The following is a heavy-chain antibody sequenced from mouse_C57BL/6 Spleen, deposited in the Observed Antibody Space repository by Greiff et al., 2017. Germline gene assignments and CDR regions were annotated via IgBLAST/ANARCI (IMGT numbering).Heavy chain of an antibody. D-gene: IGHD1-1*01. CDR2: IHPNSGSS. CDR1: GYTFTSYW. V-gene: IGHV1-64*01. Sequence: VQLQQPGAELVKPGASVKLSCKASGYTFTSYWMHWVKQRPGQGLEWIGMIHPNSGSSNYNEKFTSKATLTVDKSYSTAYMQLSSLTSEDSAVYFCTRDYYGSSGDYWGQGTTLTVSS. J-gene: IGHJ2*01. CDR3: TRDYYGSSGDY.